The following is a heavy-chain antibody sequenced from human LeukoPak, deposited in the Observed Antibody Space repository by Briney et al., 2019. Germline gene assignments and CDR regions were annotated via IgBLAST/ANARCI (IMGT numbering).Heavy chain of an antibody. Sequence: GGSLRLSCAASGFTFSSSAMSWVRQAPGKGLEWVSSISARGISTYYADSVKGRFTISRDNSKNTLYLQMNSLRGDDIGVYYCAKSFDFSNGHSPILTPFDSWGQGTLVSVSS. J-gene: IGHJ4*02. V-gene: IGHV3-23*01. CDR1: GFTFSSSA. D-gene: IGHD3-3*01. CDR3: AKSFDFSNGHSPILTPFDS. CDR2: ISARGIST.